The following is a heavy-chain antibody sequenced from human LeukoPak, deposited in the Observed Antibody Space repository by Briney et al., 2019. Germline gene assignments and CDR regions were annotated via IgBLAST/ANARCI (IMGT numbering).Heavy chain of an antibody. CDR3: AIDPNWGTHS. D-gene: IGHD7-27*01. Sequence: GGSLRLSCAASGFTFSTYTMYWVRHPPGKRLEWVSIIGNNGGGIHYADSVKGRFTTSRDNFKNALYLQMNSLRVEDTAVYYCAIDPNWGTHSWGQGVLVTVSS. CDR2: IGNNGGGI. CDR1: GFTFSTYT. V-gene: IGHV3-23*01. J-gene: IGHJ4*02.